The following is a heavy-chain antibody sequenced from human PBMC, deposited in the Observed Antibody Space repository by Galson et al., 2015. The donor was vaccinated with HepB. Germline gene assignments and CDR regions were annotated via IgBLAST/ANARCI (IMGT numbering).Heavy chain of an antibody. CDR3: ARLHCSSTSCYAERFPGYYYYYMDV. D-gene: IGHD2-2*01. CDR1: GGTFSSYA. Sequence: QSGAEVKKPGESLKISCKASGGTFSSYAISWVRQAPGQGLEWMGGIIPIFGTANYAQKFQGRVTITADESTSTAYMELSSLRSEDTAVYYCARLHCSSTSCYAERFPGYYYYYMDVWGKGTTVTVSS. V-gene: IGHV1-69*01. CDR2: IIPIFGTA. J-gene: IGHJ6*03.